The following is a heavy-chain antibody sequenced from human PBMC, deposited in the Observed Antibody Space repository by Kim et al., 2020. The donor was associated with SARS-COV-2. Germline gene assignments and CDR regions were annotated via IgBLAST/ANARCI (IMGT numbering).Heavy chain of an antibody. Sequence: SETLSLTCAVYGGSFSGYYWSWIRQPPGKGLEWIGEINHSGSTNYNPSLKSRVTISVDTSKNQFSLKLSSVTAADTAVYYCARGEAAAGIRAENRPPWGQGTLVTVSS. CDR3: ARGEAAAGIRAENRPP. CDR1: GGSFSGYY. CDR2: INHSGST. J-gene: IGHJ5*02. V-gene: IGHV4-34*01. D-gene: IGHD6-13*01.